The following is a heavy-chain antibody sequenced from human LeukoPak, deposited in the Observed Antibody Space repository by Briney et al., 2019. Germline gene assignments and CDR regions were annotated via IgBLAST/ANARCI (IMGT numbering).Heavy chain of an antibody. CDR3: ARGGWQPNTIDY. D-gene: IGHD2-15*01. CDR1: GGSISPLY. CDR2: IYYSGTT. Sequence: SETLSLTCTVSGGSISPLYWGWIRQPPGKGLEFIGYIYYSGTTNLNPSLRSRLTLSVDTSKNQFSLKLSSVTAADTAMYYCARGGWQPNTIDYWGPGTLVTVSS. J-gene: IGHJ4*02. V-gene: IGHV4-59*11.